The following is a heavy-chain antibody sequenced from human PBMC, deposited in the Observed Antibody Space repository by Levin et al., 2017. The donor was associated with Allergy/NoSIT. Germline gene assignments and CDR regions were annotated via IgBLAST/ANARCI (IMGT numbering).Heavy chain of an antibody. CDR2: ISAYNGNT. J-gene: IGHJ4*02. D-gene: IGHD3-16*02. CDR3: ARDRLFMITFGGVIPDY. CDR1: GYTFTSYG. Sequence: ASVKVSCKASGYTFTSYGISWVRQAPGQGLEWMGWISAYNGNTNYAQKLQGRVTMTTDTSTSTAYMELRSLRSDDTAVYYCARDRLFMITFGGVIPDYWGQGTLVTVSS. V-gene: IGHV1-18*01.